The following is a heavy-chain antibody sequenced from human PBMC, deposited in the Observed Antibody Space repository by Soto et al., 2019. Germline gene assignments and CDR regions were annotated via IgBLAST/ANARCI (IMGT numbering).Heavy chain of an antibody. V-gene: IGHV3-21*01. Sequence: EVQLVESGGGLVKPGGSLRLSCAASGFTFSSYSMNWVRQAPGKGLEWVSSISSSSSYIYYADSVKGRFTISRDNAKNSLYLQMNSLRAEDTAVYYCARDRVATISTYYYYGMDVWGQGTTVIVSS. CDR2: ISSSSSYI. CDR3: ARDRVATISTYYYYGMDV. D-gene: IGHD5-12*01. CDR1: GFTFSSYS. J-gene: IGHJ6*02.